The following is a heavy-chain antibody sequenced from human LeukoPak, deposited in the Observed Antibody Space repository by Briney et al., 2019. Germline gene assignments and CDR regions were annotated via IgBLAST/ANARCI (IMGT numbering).Heavy chain of an antibody. J-gene: IGHJ6*03. D-gene: IGHD3-10*01. V-gene: IGHV4-38-2*02. CDR2: IYHSGST. CDR3: ARDRELLWFGELSEYYYMDV. CDR1: GYSISSGDY. Sequence: PSETLSLTCAVSGYSISSGDYWGWIRQPPGKGLEWIGSIYHSGSTYYNPSLKSRVTISVDTSKNQFSLKLSSVTAADTAVYYCARDRELLWFGELSEYYYMDVWGKGTTVTVSS.